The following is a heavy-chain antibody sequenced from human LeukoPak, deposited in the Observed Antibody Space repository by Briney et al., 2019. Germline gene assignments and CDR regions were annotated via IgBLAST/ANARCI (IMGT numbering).Heavy chain of an antibody. CDR2: ITSSSNSI. Sequence: PGGSLRLSCAASGFNFSTYTMNWVRQAPGKGLEWLSYITSSSNSIYYADSVKGRFTISRDNAKNSLYLQMDSLRAEDTAAYYCARASSGYGFYSNYWGQGTLVTVSS. CDR1: GFNFSTYT. D-gene: IGHD3-22*01. J-gene: IGHJ4*02. V-gene: IGHV3-48*01. CDR3: ARASSGYGFYSNY.